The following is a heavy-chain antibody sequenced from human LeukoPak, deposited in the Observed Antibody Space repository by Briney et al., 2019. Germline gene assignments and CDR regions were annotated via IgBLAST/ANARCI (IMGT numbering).Heavy chain of an antibody. Sequence: EASVKVSCKASGYTFTSYGISWVRQAPGQGLEWMGWISAYNGNTHYAQKLQGRDTMTPDTSTNTAYMELRSLRSDDTAVYYCARDIPYFGLWFGELYWFDAWGQGTLVTVSS. CDR2: ISAYNGNT. CDR1: GYTFTSYG. J-gene: IGHJ5*02. CDR3: ARDIPYFGLWFGELYWFDA. D-gene: IGHD3-10*01. V-gene: IGHV1-18*01.